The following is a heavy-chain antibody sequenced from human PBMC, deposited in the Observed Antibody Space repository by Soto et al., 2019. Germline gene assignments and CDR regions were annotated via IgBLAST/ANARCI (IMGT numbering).Heavy chain of an antibody. J-gene: IGHJ4*02. D-gene: IGHD2-2*01. V-gene: IGHV4-39*01. CDR3: ARHRVEYYFDY. Sequence: QLQLQESGPGLVKPSETLSLTCTVSGGSISSSSYYWGWIRQPPGKGLEWIGSIYYSGSTYYNPSLKSRVTLSVDTSKNQFSLKLSSVTAADTAVYYCARHRVEYYFDYWGQGTLVTVSS. CDR2: IYYSGST. CDR1: GGSISSSSYY.